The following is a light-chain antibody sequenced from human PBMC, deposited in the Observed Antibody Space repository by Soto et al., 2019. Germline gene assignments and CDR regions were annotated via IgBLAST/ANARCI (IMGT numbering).Light chain of an antibody. Sequence: QSALTQPASVSGSPGQSITISCTGTSSDVGSYDLVSWYQQYPGKAPKLMIYEVSKRPSGVSNRFSGSKSGNTASLTITGLQAEDEADYYCSSYAGISNLVFGGGTQRTVL. CDR1: SSDVGSYDL. CDR3: SSYAGISNLV. CDR2: EVS. J-gene: IGLJ3*02. V-gene: IGLV2-23*02.